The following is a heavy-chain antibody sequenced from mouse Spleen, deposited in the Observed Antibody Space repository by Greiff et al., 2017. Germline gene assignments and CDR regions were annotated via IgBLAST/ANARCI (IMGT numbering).Heavy chain of an antibody. D-gene: IGHD2-14*01. CDR1: GYTFTSYW. V-gene: IGHV1-69*01. CDR2: IDPSDSYT. Sequence: VQLQQPGAELVMPGASVKLSCKASGYTFTSYWMHWVKQRPGQGLEWIGEIDPSDSYTNYNQKFKGKATLTVDKSSSTAYMQLSSLTSEDSAVYYCAYYRYDWFAYWGQGTLVTVSA. J-gene: IGHJ3*01. CDR3: AYYRYDWFAY.